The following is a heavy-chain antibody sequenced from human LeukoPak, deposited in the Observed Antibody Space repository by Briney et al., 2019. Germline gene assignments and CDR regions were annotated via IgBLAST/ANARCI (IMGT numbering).Heavy chain of an antibody. CDR2: ISWNGGSA. D-gene: IGHD6-13*01. Sequence: GGSLRLSCAASGLIFDDYGMHWVRQVPGKGLEWVSGISWNGGSAAYADSVKGRFTISRDNAKNSLYLQMNSLRAEDMALYYCAKEYSSSWFLGDAFDIWGQGTMVTVSS. CDR1: GLIFDDYG. V-gene: IGHV3-9*03. J-gene: IGHJ3*02. CDR3: AKEYSSSWFLGDAFDI.